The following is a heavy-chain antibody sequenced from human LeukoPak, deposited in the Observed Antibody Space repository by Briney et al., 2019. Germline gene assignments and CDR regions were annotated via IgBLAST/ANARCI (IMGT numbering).Heavy chain of an antibody. CDR1: GGSISSSSYY. CDR2: IYYSGST. J-gene: IGHJ4*02. D-gene: IGHD2-2*01. V-gene: IGHV4-39*01. CDR3: ARLYCSSTSCLSYFDY. Sequence: SETLSLTCTVSGGSISSSSYYWGWIRQPPGKGLEWIGSIYYSGSTYYNPSLKSRVTISVDTSKNQFSLKLSSVTAADTAVYYCARLYCSSTSCLSYFDYWGQGTLVTVSS.